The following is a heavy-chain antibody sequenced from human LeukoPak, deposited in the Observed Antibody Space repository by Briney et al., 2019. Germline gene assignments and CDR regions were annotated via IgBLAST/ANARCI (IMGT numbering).Heavy chain of an antibody. CDR3: ARINWNPYYYYGMDV. J-gene: IGHJ6*02. V-gene: IGHV4-34*01. CDR1: GGSFSGYY. D-gene: IGHD1-20*01. Sequence: SETLSLTCAVYGGSFSGYYWSWIRQPPGKGLEWIGEINHSGSTNYNPSLKSRVTISVDTSKNQFSLKLSSVTAADTAVYYCARINWNPYYYYGMDVWGQGTTVTVSS. CDR2: INHSGST.